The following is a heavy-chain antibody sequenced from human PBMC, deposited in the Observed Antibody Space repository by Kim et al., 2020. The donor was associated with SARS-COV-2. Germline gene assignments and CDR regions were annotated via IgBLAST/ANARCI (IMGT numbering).Heavy chain of an antibody. CDR1: GFAFKHNG. V-gene: IGHV3-30*03. CDR3: AGQSGSYYLAVDV. J-gene: IGHJ3*01. Sequence: GGSLRLSCAASGFAFKHNGMHWVRQAPGKGLEWVAYISSDATKQYYRGSVKGRFSISRDNSRNTLYLQMRSLMVEDTAAYYCAGQSGSYYLAVDVWGPGTMVVVS. CDR2: ISSDATKQ. D-gene: IGHD1-26*01.